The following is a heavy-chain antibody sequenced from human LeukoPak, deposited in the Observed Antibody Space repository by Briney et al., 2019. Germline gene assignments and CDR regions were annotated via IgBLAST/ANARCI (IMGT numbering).Heavy chain of an antibody. J-gene: IGHJ4*02. CDR2: IYYSGST. CDR3: ARGDSRGYYYFDH. Sequence: SETLSLTCTVSGGSISSSSYYWGWIRQPPGKGLEWIGSIYYSGSTNYNPSLKSRVTISIDKSKNQFSLKLSSVTAADTAVYYCARGDSRGYYYFDHWGQGFLVTVSS. CDR1: GGSISSSSYY. V-gene: IGHV4-39*07. D-gene: IGHD3-22*01.